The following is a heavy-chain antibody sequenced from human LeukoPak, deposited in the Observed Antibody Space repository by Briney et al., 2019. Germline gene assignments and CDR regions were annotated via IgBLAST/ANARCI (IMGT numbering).Heavy chain of an antibody. CDR3: ARVVVAAMI. CDR2: IYYSGST. CDR1: GGSISSYY. J-gene: IGHJ4*02. V-gene: IGHV4-59*12. Sequence: KPSETLSLTCTVSGGSISSYYWSWIRQPPGKGLEWIGYIYYSGSTNYNPSLKSRVTISVDTSKNQFSLKLSSVTAADTAVYYCARVVVAAMIWGQGTLVTVSS. D-gene: IGHD2-15*01.